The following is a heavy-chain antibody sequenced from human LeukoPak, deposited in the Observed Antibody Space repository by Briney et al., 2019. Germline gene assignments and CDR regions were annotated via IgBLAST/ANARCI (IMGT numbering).Heavy chain of an antibody. V-gene: IGHV3-49*03. J-gene: IGHJ4*02. Sequence: PGGSLRLSCTASGLTFGDYAMSWFRQAPGKGLEWVGFIRSKAYGGTTEYAASVKGRFTISRDDSKSIAYLQMNSLKTEDTAVYYCTRAGAIYYDSSGYPDYWGQGTLVTVSS. CDR3: TRAGAIYYDSSGYPDY. D-gene: IGHD3-22*01. CDR1: GLTFGDYA. CDR2: IRSKAYGGTT.